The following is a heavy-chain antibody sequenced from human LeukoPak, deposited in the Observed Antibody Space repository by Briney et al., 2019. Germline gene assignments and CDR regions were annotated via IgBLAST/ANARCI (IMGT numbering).Heavy chain of an antibody. V-gene: IGHV3-23*01. CDR1: GFTFSSYS. CDR3: AKICSSTSCHDAFDI. Sequence: GGSLRLSCVASGFTFSSYSMNWVRQSPGKGLEWVSAISGSGGSTYYADSVEGRFTISRDNSKNTLYLQMNSLRAEDTAVYYCAKICSSTSCHDAFDIWGQGTMVTVSS. CDR2: ISGSGGST. J-gene: IGHJ3*02. D-gene: IGHD2-2*01.